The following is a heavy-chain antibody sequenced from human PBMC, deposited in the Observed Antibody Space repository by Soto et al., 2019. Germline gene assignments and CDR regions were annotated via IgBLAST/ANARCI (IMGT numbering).Heavy chain of an antibody. V-gene: IGHV4-39*01. CDR2: IYYSGST. D-gene: IGHD3-22*01. J-gene: IGHJ6*02. CDR3: ARPNHYYYDSSGYQPGGYYYYGMDV. Sequence: SETLSLTCTVSGGSISSSSYYWGWIRQPPGKGLEWIGSIYYSGSTYYKPSLKSRVNISVDTSKNQFSLKLSSVTTADTAVYYCARPNHYYYDSSGYQPGGYYYYGMDVWGQGTTVTVSS. CDR1: GGSISSSSYY.